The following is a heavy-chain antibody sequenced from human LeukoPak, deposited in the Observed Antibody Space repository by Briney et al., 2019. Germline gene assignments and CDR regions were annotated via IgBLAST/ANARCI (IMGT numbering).Heavy chain of an antibody. J-gene: IGHJ4*02. D-gene: IGHD6-19*01. CDR1: GYTFAGYY. Sequence: GALLKPSCKASGYTFAGYYMPTVRQSPGQRLECLSGMNPNSGGTNYAQKFQGRVTMTRDTSSSTAYMELSRLRSDDTAVYYCARDPSGTYSSGWPYYFDYWGQGTLVTVSS. V-gene: IGHV1-2*02. CDR3: ARDPSGTYSSGWPYYFDY. CDR2: MNPNSGGT.